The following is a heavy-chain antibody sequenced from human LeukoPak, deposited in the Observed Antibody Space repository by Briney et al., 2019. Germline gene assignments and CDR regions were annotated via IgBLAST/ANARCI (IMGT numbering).Heavy chain of an antibody. J-gene: IGHJ5*02. CDR3: ARGGGYSFWFDP. CDR1: GYTLTELS. CDR2: FDPEDGET. D-gene: IGHD5-18*01. Sequence: ASVKVSCKVSGYTLTELSMHWVRQAPGKGLEWMGGFDPEDGETIYAQKFQGRVTITADKSTTTTYMELTSLRSDDTAVYYCARGGGYSFWFDPWGQGTLVTVSS. V-gene: IGHV1-24*01.